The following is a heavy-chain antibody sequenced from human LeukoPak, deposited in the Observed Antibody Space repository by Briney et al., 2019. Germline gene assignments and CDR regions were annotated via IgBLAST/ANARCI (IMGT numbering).Heavy chain of an antibody. V-gene: IGHV3-21*01. Sequence: GGSLRLSCAASEFTFKSYNMNWVRQAPGEGLEWVSSISSSSTYIYYADSVKGRFTISRDNAKNSLYLQMNSLRAEDTAVYYCTRGHYYGMDVWGKGTTVTVST. J-gene: IGHJ6*04. CDR3: TRGHYYGMDV. CDR2: ISSSSTYI. CDR1: EFTFKSYN.